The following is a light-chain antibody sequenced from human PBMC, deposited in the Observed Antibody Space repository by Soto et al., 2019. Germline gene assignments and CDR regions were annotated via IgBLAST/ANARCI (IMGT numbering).Light chain of an antibody. V-gene: IGKV3-15*01. Sequence: IVMTQSPATLSVFTGGRASLSCRASQSVSNNIAWYQKKPGQAPRLLIYGASTRAAGISVRFSGSGSVTEFTLIISSLQSDDSAVYYCQQYHNAGSTFGQGTKV. CDR3: QQYHNAGST. J-gene: IGKJ1*01. CDR2: GAS. CDR1: QSVSNN.